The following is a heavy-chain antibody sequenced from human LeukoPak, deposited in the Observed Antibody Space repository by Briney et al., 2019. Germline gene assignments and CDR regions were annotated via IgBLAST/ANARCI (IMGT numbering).Heavy chain of an antibody. CDR2: IWYDGTNK. D-gene: IGHD3-22*01. CDR3: ARGRGYYDSSGYYLFDY. J-gene: IGHJ4*02. CDR1: GFTFSNYG. Sequence: PGGSLRLSCAASGFTFSNYGMHWIRQAPGKGLEWVAVIWYDGTNKYYADSVKGRFTISRDNSKKTLYLQMSSLRAEDTAVYYCARGRGYYDSSGYYLFDYWGQGTLVTVSS. V-gene: IGHV3-33*01.